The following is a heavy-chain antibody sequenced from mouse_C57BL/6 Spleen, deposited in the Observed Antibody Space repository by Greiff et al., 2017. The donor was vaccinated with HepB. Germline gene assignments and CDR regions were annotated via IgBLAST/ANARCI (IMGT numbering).Heavy chain of an antibody. V-gene: IGHV1-4*01. CDR2: INPSSGYT. CDR1: GYTFTSYT. J-gene: IGHJ1*03. D-gene: IGHD1-1*01. Sequence: QVQLQQSGAELARPGASVKMSCKASGYTFTSYTMHWVKQRPGQGLEWIGYINPSSGYTKYNQKFKDKATLTADKSSSTAYMQLSSLRSEDSAVYYCAIYYYGSYWYFDVWGTGTTVTVSS. CDR3: AIYYYGSYWYFDV.